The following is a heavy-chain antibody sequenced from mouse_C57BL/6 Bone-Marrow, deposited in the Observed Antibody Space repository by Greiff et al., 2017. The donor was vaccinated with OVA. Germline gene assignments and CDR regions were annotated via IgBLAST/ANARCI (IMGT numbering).Heavy chain of an antibody. CDR3: AREDGNYFAWFAY. V-gene: IGHV5-4*01. Sequence: EVQVVESGGGLVKPGGSLKLSCAASGFTFSSYAMSWVRQTPEKRLEWVATISDGGSYTYYPDNVKGRFTLSRDNAKNHLFLQMSHLKSEDTAMYYCAREDGNYFAWFAYWGQGTLVTVSA. D-gene: IGHD2-1*01. J-gene: IGHJ3*01. CDR1: GFTFSSYA. CDR2: ISDGGSYT.